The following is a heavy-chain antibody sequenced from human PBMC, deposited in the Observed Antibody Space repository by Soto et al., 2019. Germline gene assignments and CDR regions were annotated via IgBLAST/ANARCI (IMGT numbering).Heavy chain of an antibody. Sequence: SETLSLTCAVYGESFSGYYWSWIRQPPGKGLEWIGEVNHSGNTNYNPALKSRVTISEDTSKSQFSLKLTSVTAADTAIYYCARATIQGHQSAVGVGVRQTLDYWGQGIQVTVS. J-gene: IGHJ4*02. CDR3: ARATIQGHQSAVGVGVRQTLDY. D-gene: IGHD2-8*01. CDR2: VNHSGNT. CDR1: GESFSGYY. V-gene: IGHV4-34*01.